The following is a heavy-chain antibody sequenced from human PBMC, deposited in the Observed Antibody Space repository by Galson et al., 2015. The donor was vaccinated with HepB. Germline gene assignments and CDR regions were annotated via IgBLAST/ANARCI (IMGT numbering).Heavy chain of an antibody. Sequence: SLRLSCAAAGFNFGEYSMHWVRQVPGKGLEWVSLITWDGSVTHYADSVKGRFTVSRDNSQNSLYLRMTHLKPEDTAFYFCASGMGLGFDFWSGELDYWGRGTLVTVSP. CDR2: ITWDGSVT. CDR3: ASGMGLGFDFWSGELDY. D-gene: IGHD3-3*01. CDR1: GFNFGEYS. J-gene: IGHJ4*02. V-gene: IGHV3-43D*04.